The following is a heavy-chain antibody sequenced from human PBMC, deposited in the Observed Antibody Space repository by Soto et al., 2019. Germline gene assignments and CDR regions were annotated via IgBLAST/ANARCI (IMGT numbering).Heavy chain of an antibody. V-gene: IGHV1-18*01. CDR1: GYTFTSYG. J-gene: IGHJ4*02. CDR2: ISGYNGNT. CDR3: ARDYSSGGSCYSGGRL. Sequence: QVQLVQSGAEVKKPGASVKVSCKASGYTFTSYGISWVRQAPGQGLEWMGWISGYNGNTNYAQKLQGRVTMTTDTATSTAYMELRSLRSHDTAVYYCARDYSSGGSCYSGGRLWGQGTLVTVSS. D-gene: IGHD2-15*01.